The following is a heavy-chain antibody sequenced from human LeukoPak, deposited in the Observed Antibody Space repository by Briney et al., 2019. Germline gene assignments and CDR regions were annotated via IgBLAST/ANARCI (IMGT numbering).Heavy chain of an antibody. V-gene: IGHV4-61*02. CDR3: AREYCSGGSCYSSYYYYMDV. Sequence: SQTLSLTCTVSGGSISSGSYYWSWLRQPAGKGLEWIGRIYTSGSTNYNPSLKSRVTISVDTSKNQISLKLSSVTAADTAVYYCAREYCSGGSCYSSYYYYMDVWGKGTTVTVSS. J-gene: IGHJ6*03. CDR1: GGSISSGSYY. D-gene: IGHD2-15*01. CDR2: IYTSGST.